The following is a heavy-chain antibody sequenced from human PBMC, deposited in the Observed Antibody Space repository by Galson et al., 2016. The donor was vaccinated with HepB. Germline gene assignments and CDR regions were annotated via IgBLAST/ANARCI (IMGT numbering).Heavy chain of an antibody. D-gene: IGHD3-3*01. CDR2: FDPEAGET. V-gene: IGHV1-24*01. CDR1: GYTLLELS. CDR3: AAERSYYDLWTGSWNFQL. J-gene: IGHJ1*01. Sequence: SVKVSCKVSGYTLLELSMHWVRQAPGKGLQWMGGFDPEAGETIYAQQFQGRVTMAEDTSTDTAYMELSSLRSDDTAVYYCAAERSYYDLWTGSWNFQLWGQGTLVTVSS.